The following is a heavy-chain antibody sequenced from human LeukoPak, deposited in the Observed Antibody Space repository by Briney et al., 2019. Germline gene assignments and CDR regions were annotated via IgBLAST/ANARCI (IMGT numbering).Heavy chain of an antibody. V-gene: IGHV1-18*01. CDR3: ARDLSSSSWYGRPGAFNDAFDI. Sequence: GASVKVSCKASGYTFTSYGISWVRQAPGQGLEWMGWISAYNGNTNYAQKLQGGVTMTTDTSTSTAYMELRSLRSDDTAVYYCARDLSSSSWYGRPGAFNDAFDIWGQGTMVTVSS. CDR1: GYTFTSYG. CDR2: ISAYNGNT. D-gene: IGHD6-13*01. J-gene: IGHJ3*02.